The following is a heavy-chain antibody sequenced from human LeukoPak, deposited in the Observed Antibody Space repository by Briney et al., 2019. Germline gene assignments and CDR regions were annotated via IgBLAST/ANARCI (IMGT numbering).Heavy chain of an antibody. CDR1: GFTFNSYG. Sequence: GGSLRLSCAASGFTFNSYGMEWVRQAPGKGLEWVAFISYDGNNKYYADSVKGRFTISRDNSKNTLYLQMNSLRAEDTAVYYCARRAGAYSHPYDYWGQGTLVTVSS. CDR2: ISYDGNNK. D-gene: IGHD4/OR15-4a*01. J-gene: IGHJ4*02. V-gene: IGHV3-30*03. CDR3: ARRAGAYSHPYDY.